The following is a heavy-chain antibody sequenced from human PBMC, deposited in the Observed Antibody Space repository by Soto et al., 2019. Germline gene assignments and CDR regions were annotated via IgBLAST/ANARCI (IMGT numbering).Heavy chain of an antibody. D-gene: IGHD3-10*01. CDR2: INSDGSST. CDR3: ARDLELAPNWFDP. CDR1: GFTFSSYW. V-gene: IGHV3-74*01. Sequence: GGSLRLSCAASGFTFSSYWMHWVRQAPGKGLVWVSRINSDGSSTSYADSVKGRSTISKDNAKNTLYLQMNSLRAEDTAVYYCARDLELAPNWFDPWGQGTLVTVSS. J-gene: IGHJ5*02.